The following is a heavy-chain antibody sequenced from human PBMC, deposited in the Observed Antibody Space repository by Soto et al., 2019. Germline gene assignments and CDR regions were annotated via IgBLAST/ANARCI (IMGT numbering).Heavy chain of an antibody. CDR1: GGSISSSSYY. V-gene: IGHV4-39*01. J-gene: IGHJ4*02. CDR3: ARHGGLREDRTLDY. Sequence: QLQLQESGPGLVKPSETLSLTCTVSGGSISSSSYYWGWIRQPPGKGLEWIGSIYYSGSTYYNPSLKSRVTISVDTSKNQFSLKLSSVTAADTAVYYCARHGGLREDRTLDYWGQGTLVTVSS. CDR2: IYYSGST. D-gene: IGHD3-16*01.